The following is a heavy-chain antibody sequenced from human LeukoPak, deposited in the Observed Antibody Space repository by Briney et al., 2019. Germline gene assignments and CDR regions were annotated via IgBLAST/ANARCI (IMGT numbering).Heavy chain of an antibody. CDR3: ARGRVVVVAPIDY. V-gene: IGHV3-33*01. J-gene: IGHJ4*02. CDR1: GFNFSNYG. Sequence: GGSLRLSCAASGFNFSNYGIHWVRQAPGKGLEWVAVIWYDGSYKFYADSVKGRFTISRDNSKNTVDLQMSSLRDEDTAVYYCARGRVVVVAPIDYWGQGTLVAVSS. D-gene: IGHD2-15*01. CDR2: IWYDGSYK.